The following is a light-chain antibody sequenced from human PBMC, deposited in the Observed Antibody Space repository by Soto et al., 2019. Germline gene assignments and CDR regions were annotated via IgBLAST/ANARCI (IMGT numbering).Light chain of an antibody. CDR1: SSNIGSHY. CDR3: AVWDGSLSGPA. V-gene: IGLV1-47*01. J-gene: IGLJ3*02. CDR2: RDS. Sequence: QSVLTQPPSASGTPGQTVTISCSGSSSNIGSHYVYWYQQLPGTAPKLLIYRDSQRPSGVPDRFSGSKSGTSASLAISGLRSEDEADYYCAVWDGSLSGPAFGGGTKLTVL.